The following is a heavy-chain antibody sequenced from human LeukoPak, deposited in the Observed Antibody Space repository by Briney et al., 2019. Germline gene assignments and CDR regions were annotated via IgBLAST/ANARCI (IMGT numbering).Heavy chain of an antibody. D-gene: IGHD6-19*01. CDR1: GDSSSNNIYY. Sequence: PSETLSLTCTVSGDSSSNNIYYWGWIRQPPGWGLDWIGSIGYSGSTYYNPSLRSRATISIDTSKNQFSLKLKSVTAADTAVYYCAREYTLYRSGWFLDYWGQXTVVTVSS. CDR2: IGYSGST. CDR3: AREYTLYRSGWFLDY. J-gene: IGHJ4*02. V-gene: IGHV4-39*07.